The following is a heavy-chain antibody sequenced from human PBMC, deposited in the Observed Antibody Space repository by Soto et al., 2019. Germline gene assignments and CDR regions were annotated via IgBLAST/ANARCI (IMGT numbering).Heavy chain of an antibody. CDR1: GYTFTSYD. V-gene: IGHV1-8*01. J-gene: IGHJ5*02. Sequence: QVQLVQSGAEVKKPGASVKVSCKASGYTFTSYDINWVRQATGQGLEWMGWMNPNSGNTAYAQKFLVRDTMTRNTSISTAYMELSSLRSDDTAVYYCARERTRGFDPWGQGPLVNVSS. CDR2: MNPNSGNT. CDR3: ARERTRGFDP.